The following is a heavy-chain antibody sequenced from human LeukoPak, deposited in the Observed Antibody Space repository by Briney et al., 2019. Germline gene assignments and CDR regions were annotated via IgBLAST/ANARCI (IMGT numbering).Heavy chain of an antibody. CDR3: ARTLSLRSGGSPDAFDI. CDR1: GFTFSNYR. V-gene: IGHV3-21*01. Sequence: PGGSLRLSCAASGFTFSNYRMNWVRQAPGKGLEWVSSISSSSSYIYYADSVRGRFTISRDNAKNSLYLQMNSLRAEDTAVYYCARTLSLRSGGSPDAFDIWGQGTMVTVSS. D-gene: IGHD2-15*01. CDR2: ISSSSSYI. J-gene: IGHJ3*02.